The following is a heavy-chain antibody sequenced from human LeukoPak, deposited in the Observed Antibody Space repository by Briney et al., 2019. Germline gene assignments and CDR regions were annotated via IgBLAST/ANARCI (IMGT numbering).Heavy chain of an antibody. D-gene: IGHD2-15*01. CDR3: ARDHVQGSGGRYWFDP. CDR2: INPNSGGT. J-gene: IGHJ5*02. V-gene: IGHV1-2*02. Sequence: ASVKVSCKASGYTFTGYYMHRVRQAPGQGLEWMGWINPNSGGTNYAQKFRGRVTMTRDTSISTAYMELSRLRSDDTAVYYCARDHVQGSGGRYWFDPWGQGTLVTVSS. CDR1: GYTFTGYY.